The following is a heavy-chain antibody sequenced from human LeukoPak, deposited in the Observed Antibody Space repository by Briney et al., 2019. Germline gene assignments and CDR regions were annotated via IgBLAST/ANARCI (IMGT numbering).Heavy chain of an antibody. CDR1: GFTFSSYW. V-gene: IGHV3-43*02. Sequence: GGSLRLPCAASGFTFSSYWMHWVRQAPGKGLEWVSHISEDGGSTNYADSVRGRFTISRDNSKNFLYLQMSSLRTEDTALYYCTKDQSRLWSGTLGVWGPGTLVIVSS. J-gene: IGHJ4*02. CDR3: TKDQSRLWSGTLGV. D-gene: IGHD3-3*01. CDR2: ISEDGGST.